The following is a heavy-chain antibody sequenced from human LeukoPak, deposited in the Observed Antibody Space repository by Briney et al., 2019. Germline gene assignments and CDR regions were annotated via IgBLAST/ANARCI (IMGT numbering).Heavy chain of an antibody. D-gene: IGHD3-10*01. CDR2: IYYSGST. V-gene: IGHV4-59*01. CDR3: ARAYGSESYYYCYYMDV. CDR1: GGSFSSYY. Sequence: SETLSLTCAVYGGSFSSYYWSWIRQPPGKGLEWIGYIYYSGSTNYNPSLKSRVTISVDTSKNQFSLKLSSVTAADTAVYYCARAYGSESYYYCYYMDVWGKGTTVTISS. J-gene: IGHJ6*03.